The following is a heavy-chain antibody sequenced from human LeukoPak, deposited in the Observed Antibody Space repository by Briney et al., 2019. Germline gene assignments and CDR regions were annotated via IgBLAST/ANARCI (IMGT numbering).Heavy chain of an antibody. J-gene: IGHJ4*02. Sequence: GSLRLSCAASGFTFSSYSMNWVRQAPGEGLEWVSFISSSSSYIYYADSVKGRFTISRDNAKNSLYLQMNSLRAEDTAVYYCARVGPGIAAAGTPFDYWGQGTLVTVSS. CDR3: ARVGPGIAAAGTPFDY. CDR2: ISSSSSYI. V-gene: IGHV3-21*01. CDR1: GFTFSSYS. D-gene: IGHD6-13*01.